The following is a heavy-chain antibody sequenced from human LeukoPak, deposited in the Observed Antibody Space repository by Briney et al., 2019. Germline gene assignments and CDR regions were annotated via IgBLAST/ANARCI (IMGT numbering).Heavy chain of an antibody. D-gene: IGHD6-6*01. CDR3: ARNARLVDY. CDR1: GFTFSGYW. V-gene: IGHV3-7*01. J-gene: IGHJ4*02. CDR2: IKQDGSEN. Sequence: PGGCLRLSCAASGFTFSGYWMSSVRQAPGKGLEWVANIKQDGSENYHVDCVKGRFTISRDNAKNSLYLQMNSLRAEDTAVYYCARNARLVDYWGQGTLVTVSS.